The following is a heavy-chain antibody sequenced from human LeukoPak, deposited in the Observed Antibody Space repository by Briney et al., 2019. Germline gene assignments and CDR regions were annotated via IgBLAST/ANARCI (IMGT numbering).Heavy chain of an antibody. J-gene: IGHJ3*02. CDR2: INHSGST. CDR1: GGSFSGYY. D-gene: IGHD3-22*01. V-gene: IGHV4-34*01. Sequence: SETLSFTCAVYGGSFSGYYWSWIRQPPGKGLEWIGEINHSGSTNYNPSLKSRVTISVDTSKNQFSLKLSSVTAADTAVYYCARHDSSGPYNAFDIWGQGTMVTVSS. CDR3: ARHDSSGPYNAFDI.